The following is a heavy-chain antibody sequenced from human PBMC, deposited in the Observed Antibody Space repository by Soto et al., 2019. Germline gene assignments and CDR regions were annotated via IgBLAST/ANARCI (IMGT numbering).Heavy chain of an antibody. V-gene: IGHV4-39*01. CDR1: GGSISSSSYY. CDR2: IYYSGST. J-gene: IGHJ4*02. D-gene: IGHD3-9*01. CDR3: ARSLSKTLTGYYNNFDY. Sequence: QLQLQESGPGLVKPSETLSLTCTVSGGSISSSSYYWGWIRQPPGKGLEWIGSIYYSGSTYYNPSLKSRVTISVDTSKNQVSLKLSSVTAADTAVYYCARSLSKTLTGYYNNFDYWGQGTRVTVSS.